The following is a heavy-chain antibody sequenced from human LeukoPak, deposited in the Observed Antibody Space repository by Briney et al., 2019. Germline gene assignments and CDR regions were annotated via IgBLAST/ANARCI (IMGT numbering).Heavy chain of an antibody. V-gene: IGHV4-59*01. CDR3: ARVTTAWYVVGY. CDR2: VYHSGRT. D-gene: IGHD6-13*01. CDR1: GGSLSAYY. Sequence: PSETLSLTCTVSGGSLSAYYWNWIRQTPGKGLEWIGYVYHSGRTYYNPSLKGRLTMSVDTSMNQFSLRLNSVTAADTAVYYCARVTTAWYVVGYWGQGTLVSVSS. J-gene: IGHJ4*02.